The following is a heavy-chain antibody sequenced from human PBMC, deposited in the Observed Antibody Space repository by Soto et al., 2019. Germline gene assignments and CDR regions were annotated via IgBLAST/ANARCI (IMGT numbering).Heavy chain of an antibody. CDR1: GFTFSSYG. Sequence: QVQLVESGGGVVQPGRSLRLSCAASGFTFSSYGMHWVRQAPGKGLEWVAVILYDGSNKYYADSVKGRFTISRDNSKNTLYLQMNSLRAEDTAVYYCAKDKGDGYNYFDYWGQGTLVTVSS. V-gene: IGHV3-30*18. D-gene: IGHD5-12*01. CDR2: ILYDGSNK. CDR3: AKDKGDGYNYFDY. J-gene: IGHJ4*02.